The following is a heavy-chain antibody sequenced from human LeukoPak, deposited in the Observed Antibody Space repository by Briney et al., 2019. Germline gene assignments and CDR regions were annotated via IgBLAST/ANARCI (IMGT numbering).Heavy chain of an antibody. Sequence: PSETLSLTCAVYGGSFSGYYWSWIRQPPGKGLEWIGEINHSGSTNYNPSLKSRVTVSVDTSKNQFSLKLSSVTAADTAVYYCARGVPRRCSSTSCYLDAFDIWGQGTMVTVSS. D-gene: IGHD2-2*01. V-gene: IGHV4-34*01. CDR2: INHSGST. CDR3: ARGVPRRCSSTSCYLDAFDI. J-gene: IGHJ3*02. CDR1: GGSFSGYY.